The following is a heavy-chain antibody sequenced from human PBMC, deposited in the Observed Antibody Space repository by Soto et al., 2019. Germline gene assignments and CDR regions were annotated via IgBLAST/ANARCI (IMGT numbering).Heavy chain of an antibody. CDR2: ISASGGST. CDR3: AKRRLMTTATTDSQFDY. V-gene: IGHV3-23*01. Sequence: GGSLRLSCAASGFTFSTYAMSWVRQAPGKGLEWVSAISASGGSTYYADSVKGRFTISRDNSKSALYLQMNSLTDEGSAFYYCAKRRLMTTATTDSQFDYWGQGTLVTVSS. D-gene: IGHD4-17*01. CDR1: GFTFSTYA. J-gene: IGHJ4*02.